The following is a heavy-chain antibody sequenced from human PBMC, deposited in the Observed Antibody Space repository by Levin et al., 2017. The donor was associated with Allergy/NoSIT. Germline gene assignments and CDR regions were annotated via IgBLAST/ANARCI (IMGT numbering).Heavy chain of an antibody. J-gene: IGHJ4*02. CDR2: INPNGGYA. Sequence: AASVKVSCKASGYTFTRHYIHWVRQAPGQGLEWMGLINPNGGYATYAQKFQGRVTMTSDTSTTTVYMELSSLTSDDTAVYYCARVDRSGFPALNFDFWGQGTLVPVSS. V-gene: IGHV1-46*01. D-gene: IGHD5-12*01. CDR1: GYTFTRHY. CDR3: ARVDRSGFPALNFDF.